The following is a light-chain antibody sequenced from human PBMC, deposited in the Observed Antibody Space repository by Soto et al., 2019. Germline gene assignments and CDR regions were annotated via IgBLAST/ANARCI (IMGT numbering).Light chain of an antibody. CDR2: GAS. CDR3: QQYGGSPWT. CDR1: QSISSL. V-gene: IGKV3-20*01. J-gene: IGKJ1*01. Sequence: EIVLTQSPGTLSLSPGERATLSCRASQSISSLLAWYQQKPGQAPRLLIYGASSRATGIPDRFSGSGSGTDFTLTISRLEPEDFAVFYCQQYGGSPWTFGQGTKVDNK.